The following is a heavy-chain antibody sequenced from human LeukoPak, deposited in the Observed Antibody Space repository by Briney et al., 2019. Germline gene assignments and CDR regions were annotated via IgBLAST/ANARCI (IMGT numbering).Heavy chain of an antibody. J-gene: IGHJ6*03. D-gene: IGHD3-22*01. V-gene: IGHV3-74*01. CDR3: ARGSRREYYYDSGPPPPPMDV. CDR1: GFTFSSYW. CDR2: INSDGSST. Sequence: GGSLRLSCAASGFTFSSYWMHWVRQAPGKGLVWVSRINSDGSSTSYADSVKGRFTISRDNAKNTLYLQMNSLRAEDTAVYYCARGSRREYYYDSGPPPPPMDVRGKGTTVTVSS.